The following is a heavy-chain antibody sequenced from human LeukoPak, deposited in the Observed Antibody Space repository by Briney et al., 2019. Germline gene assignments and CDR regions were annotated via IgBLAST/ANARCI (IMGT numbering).Heavy chain of an antibody. Sequence: SETLSLTCTVSRGSISSYYWTWMRQPAGKGLEWIGRIYTSGSTDYNPSLKSRVTISVDTSKNQFSLKLSSVTAADTAVYYCARGVYYYDSSGYYSGAFDIWGQGTMVTVSS. D-gene: IGHD3-22*01. V-gene: IGHV4-4*07. CDR3: ARGVYYYDSSGYYSGAFDI. CDR2: IYTSGST. J-gene: IGHJ3*02. CDR1: RGSISSYY.